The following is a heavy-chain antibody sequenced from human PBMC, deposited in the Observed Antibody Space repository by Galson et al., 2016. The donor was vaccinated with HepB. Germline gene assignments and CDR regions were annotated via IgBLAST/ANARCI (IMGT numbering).Heavy chain of an antibody. CDR1: GFTVTRNY. CDR2: IYSEGTT. J-gene: IGHJ5*02. V-gene: IGHV3-53*01. Sequence: SLRLSCAASGFTVTRNYMRWFRQAPGKGLEWVSLIYSEGTTDYADSVKGRFTISRDSSKNTLFLQMNRLRVEDTAVYYCGRDVGPWGRGTLVTGSS. CDR3: GRDVGP.